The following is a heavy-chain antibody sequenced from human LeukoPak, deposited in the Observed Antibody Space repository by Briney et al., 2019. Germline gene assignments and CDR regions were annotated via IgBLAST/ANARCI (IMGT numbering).Heavy chain of an antibody. V-gene: IGHV3-23*01. CDR2: ISGSGGST. CDR1: GFTFNSYA. J-gene: IGHJ5*02. D-gene: IGHD2-15*01. Sequence: GGSLRLSCAASGFTFNSYAMSWVRQAPGKGLEWVSAISGSGGSTYYADSVKGRFTISRDSSKNTLYLQMNSLRAEDTAVYYCARAVTYCSGGSCYPGWFDPWGQGTLVTVSS. CDR3: ARAVTYCSGGSCYPGWFDP.